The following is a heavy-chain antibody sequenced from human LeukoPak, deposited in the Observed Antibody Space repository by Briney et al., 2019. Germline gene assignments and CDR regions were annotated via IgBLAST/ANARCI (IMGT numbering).Heavy chain of an antibody. CDR1: GGSFSDFY. J-gene: IGHJ5*02. D-gene: IGHD6-6*01. V-gene: IGHV4-34*01. CDR2: INYGGRT. Sequence: SETLSLTCAVYGGSFSDFYWTWIRQPPGKGLEWIGEINYGGRTNYSPSLKSRVTISIDTSKDQFSLRLSSLTAADTGLYFCVRGSSYASHRYDPGFFGPWGQGTLVTVSS. CDR3: VRGSSYASHRYDPGFFGP.